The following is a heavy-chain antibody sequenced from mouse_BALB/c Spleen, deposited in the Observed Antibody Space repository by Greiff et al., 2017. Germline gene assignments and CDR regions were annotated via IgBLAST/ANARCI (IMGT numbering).Heavy chain of an antibody. CDR2: ISTGGSYT. Sequence: EVKVVESGGDLVKPGGSLKLSCAASGFTFSSYGMSWVRQTPDKRLEWFATISTGGSYTYYPDSVKGRFTISRDNAKNTLYLQMSSLKSEDTAMYYCASKLGRGAMDYWGQGTSVTVSS. CDR3: ASKLGRGAMDY. J-gene: IGHJ4*01. V-gene: IGHV5-6*01. CDR1: GFTFSSYG. D-gene: IGHD4-1*01.